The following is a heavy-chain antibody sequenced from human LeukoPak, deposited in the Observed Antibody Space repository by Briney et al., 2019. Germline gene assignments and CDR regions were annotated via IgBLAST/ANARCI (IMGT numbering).Heavy chain of an antibody. Sequence: SETLSLTCTVSGGSISRYYWSWFRQPPGRGLEWIGSIYTSGSTNYNPSLKSRVTMSVDTSKNQFSLKLSSVTAADTAVYYCARHISSGGTYAHFDYWGQGTLVTVSS. D-gene: IGHD1-26*01. V-gene: IGHV4-59*08. CDR3: ARHISSGGTYAHFDY. J-gene: IGHJ4*02. CDR2: IYTSGST. CDR1: GGSISRYY.